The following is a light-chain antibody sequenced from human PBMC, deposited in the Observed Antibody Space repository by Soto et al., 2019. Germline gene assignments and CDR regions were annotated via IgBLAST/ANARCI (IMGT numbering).Light chain of an antibody. CDR2: DAS. Sequence: EVLLTQSTATLSLSPGERATLSCRAGQSISNYLAWYQQKPDQAPRLLIYDASNMATDLPARFSGSGSGTDFTLNIRSLEPGDFAVYYCQYGGAFGPGTKLEIK. CDR3: QYGGA. V-gene: IGKV3-11*01. CDR1: QSISNY. J-gene: IGKJ3*01.